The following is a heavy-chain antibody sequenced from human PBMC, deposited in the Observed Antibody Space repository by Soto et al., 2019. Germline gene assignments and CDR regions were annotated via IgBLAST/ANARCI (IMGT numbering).Heavy chain of an antibody. Sequence: PSETLSLTCTVSGGSISSGGYYWSWIRQHPGKGLEWIGYIYYSGSTYYNPSLKSRVTISVDTSKNQFSLKLSSVTAADTAVYYCARDGRGDYDFWSGYYIGRYYYGMDVWGQGTTVTVSS. D-gene: IGHD3-3*01. CDR2: IYYSGST. CDR3: ARDGRGDYDFWSGYYIGRYYYGMDV. V-gene: IGHV4-31*03. CDR1: GGSISSGGYY. J-gene: IGHJ6*02.